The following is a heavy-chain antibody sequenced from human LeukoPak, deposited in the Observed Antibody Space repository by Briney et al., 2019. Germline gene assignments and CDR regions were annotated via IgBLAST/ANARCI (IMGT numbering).Heavy chain of an antibody. CDR1: GGSISSSSYY. CDR2: IYYSGST. V-gene: IGHV4-39*01. CDR3: ARLSPIRAFDI. Sequence: SETLSLTCTVSGGSISSSSYYWGWIRQPPGKGLEWIGSIYYSGSTYYNPSLKSRVTISVDTSKNQFSLKLSSVTAADTAVYYCARLSPIRAFDIWGQGTMVTVSS. J-gene: IGHJ3*02.